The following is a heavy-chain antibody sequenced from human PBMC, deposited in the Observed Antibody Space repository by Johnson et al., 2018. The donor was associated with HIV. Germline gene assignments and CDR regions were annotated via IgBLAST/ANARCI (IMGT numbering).Heavy chain of an antibody. D-gene: IGHD2-2*01. CDR1: GFTFTYYA. CDR3: AKDNIPYCSSTSCPASAFDI. CDR2: ISGSGGST. Sequence: EVQLVESGGGLVQPGGSLRLSCAASGFTFTYYAMSWVRQAPGKGLEWVSGISGSGGSTYYADSVKGRFTISRDNSKNTLFLQMNSLRAEDTAVYYCAKDNIPYCSSTSCPASAFDIWGQGTMVTVSS. J-gene: IGHJ3*02. V-gene: IGHV3-23*04.